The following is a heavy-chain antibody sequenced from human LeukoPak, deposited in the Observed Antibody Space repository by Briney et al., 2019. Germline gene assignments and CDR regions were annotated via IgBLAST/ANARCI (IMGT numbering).Heavy chain of an antibody. J-gene: IGHJ4*02. CDR1: GFTFSSYG. Sequence: PGGSLRLSCGASGFTFSSYGMHWVRQAPGKGLEWVAVISYDGSYKYYADSVKGRFTISRDNSKNTLYLQMNSLRAEDTAVYYCAKVGDYGDYALDYWGQGTLVTVSS. CDR2: ISYDGSYK. CDR3: AKVGDYGDYALDY. D-gene: IGHD4-17*01. V-gene: IGHV3-30*18.